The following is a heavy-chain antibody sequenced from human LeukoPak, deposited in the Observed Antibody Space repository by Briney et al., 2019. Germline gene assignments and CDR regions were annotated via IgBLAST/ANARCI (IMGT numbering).Heavy chain of an antibody. V-gene: IGHV4-31*03. D-gene: IGHD3-22*01. CDR2: IYYSGST. CDR3: ARDRSGYYRY. Sequence: KASETLSLTCTVSGDSISSNGYYWSWLRQHPGKGLEWIGYIYYSGSTYYNPSLKSRVTISVDTSKNQFSLKLSSVTAADTAVYYCARDRSGYYRYWGQGTLVTVSS. CDR1: GDSISSNGYY. J-gene: IGHJ4*02.